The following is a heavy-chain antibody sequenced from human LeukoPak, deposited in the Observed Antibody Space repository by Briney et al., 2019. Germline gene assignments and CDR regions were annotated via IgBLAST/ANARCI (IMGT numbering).Heavy chain of an antibody. CDR3: ARTSTRNNYGEYYFDY. CDR2: IYYSGTT. CDR1: GDSITNYY. V-gene: IGHV4-59*01. Sequence: SETLSLTCTVSGDSITNYYWSWIRQSPGKGLEWIAYIYYSGTTNYNPSLNSRVTISVDTSKNQFSLKLRSVTAADTAVYYCARTSTRNNYGEYYFDYWGQGTLVTVSS. J-gene: IGHJ4*02. D-gene: IGHD5-24*01.